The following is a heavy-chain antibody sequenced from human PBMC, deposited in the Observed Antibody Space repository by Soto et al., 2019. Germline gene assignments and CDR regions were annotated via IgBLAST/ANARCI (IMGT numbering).Heavy chain of an antibody. CDR3: TTGRGSYDY. J-gene: IGHJ4*02. V-gene: IGHV3-15*01. D-gene: IGHD3-16*01. CDR2: IKRKTDGGTT. Sequence: EVQLVESGGGLVKPGGSLRLSCAASGFTFSNAWMSWVRQAPGKGLEWVGRIKRKTDGGTTDYAAPVKGRFTISRDDSKTTLYLQMNSLKTEDTAVYYCTTGRGSYDYWGQGTLVTVSS. CDR1: GFTFSNAW.